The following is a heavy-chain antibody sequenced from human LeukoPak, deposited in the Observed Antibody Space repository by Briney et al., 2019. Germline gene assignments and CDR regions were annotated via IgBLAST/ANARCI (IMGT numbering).Heavy chain of an antibody. D-gene: IGHD3-22*01. CDR1: GFTFSSYD. CDR2: IRRGVGST. J-gene: IGHJ4*02. V-gene: IGHV3-23*01. Sequence: GGSLRLSCAASGFTFSSYDLSWVRQAPGKGLECVSAIRRGVGSTYYADSVKGRFTISRDNSKNTLYLQMNNLRADDTAVYYCAKKGYYDGSGYYMYYFDHWGQGTLVTVSS. CDR3: AKKGYYDGSGYYMYYFDH.